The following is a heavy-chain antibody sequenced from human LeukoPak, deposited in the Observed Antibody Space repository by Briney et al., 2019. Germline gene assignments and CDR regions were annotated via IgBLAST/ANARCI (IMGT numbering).Heavy chain of an antibody. J-gene: IGHJ4*02. CDR3: ARAGSSSWFDFDY. D-gene: IGHD6-13*01. V-gene: IGHV3-33*01. CDR2: IWYDGSNK. CDR1: GFTFSSYG. Sequence: GRSLRLSCAASGFTFSSYGMHWVRQAPGKGLEWVAVIWYDGSNKYYADSVKGRFTISRDNSKNTLYLQMNSLRAEDTAVYYCARAGSSSWFDFDYWGQGILVTVSS.